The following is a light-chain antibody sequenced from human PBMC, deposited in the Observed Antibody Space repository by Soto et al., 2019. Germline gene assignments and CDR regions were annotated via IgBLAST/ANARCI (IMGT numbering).Light chain of an antibody. CDR1: QSVSSY. Sequence: EIVLTQSPATLSLSPGERATLSCRASQSVSSYLAWYQQKPGQAPRLLIYDASNRATVIPARLSGSGSGPDFTLNISRLEPEDFAVYYCQQGSNCEGGLGQGTKVEIK. J-gene: IGKJ1*01. CDR3: QQGSNCEGG. V-gene: IGKV3-11*01. CDR2: DAS.